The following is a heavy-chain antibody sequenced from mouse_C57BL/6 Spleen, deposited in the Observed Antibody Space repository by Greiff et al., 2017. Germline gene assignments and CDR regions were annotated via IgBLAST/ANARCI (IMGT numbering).Heavy chain of an antibody. CDR3: ATNGDY. V-gene: IGHV1-55*01. J-gene: IGHJ2*01. CDR1: GYTFTSYW. D-gene: IGHD4-1*01. CDR2: IYPGSGST. Sequence: QVQLQQSGAELVKPGASVKMSCKASGYTFTSYWITWVKQRPGQGLEWIGDIYPGSGSTNYNEKFKSKARLTVDTSSSTAYMQLSSLAAEDSAVYYWATNGDYWGKGTTLTVAS.